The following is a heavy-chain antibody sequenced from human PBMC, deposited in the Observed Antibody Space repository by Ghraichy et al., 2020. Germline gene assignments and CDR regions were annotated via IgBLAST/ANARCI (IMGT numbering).Heavy chain of an antibody. CDR1: GFTFSSYA. CDR2: ISYDGSNK. D-gene: IGHD5-18*01. V-gene: IGHV3-30-3*01. CDR3: ARVGIQYRLYYYYGMDV. J-gene: IGHJ6*02. Sequence: GGSLRLSCAASGFTFSSYAMHWVRQAPGKGLEWVAVISYDGSNKYYADSVKGRFTISRDNSKNTLYLQMNSLRAEDTAVYYCARVGIQYRLYYYYGMDVWGQGTTVTVSS.